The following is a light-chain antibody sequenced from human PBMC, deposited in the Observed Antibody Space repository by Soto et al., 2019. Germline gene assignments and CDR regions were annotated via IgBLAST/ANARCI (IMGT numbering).Light chain of an antibody. V-gene: IGLV2-8*01. CDR1: SSDVGGYNY. Sequence: QSALTQPPSASGSPGQSVTISCTGTSSDVGGYNYVSWYQQHPGKAPKLMISEVSKRPSGVPDRFSGSKSGNTASLTVSGLQAEDEADYYCSSYAGSNRVFGGGTKLTV. CDR3: SSYAGSNRV. J-gene: IGLJ2*01. CDR2: EVS.